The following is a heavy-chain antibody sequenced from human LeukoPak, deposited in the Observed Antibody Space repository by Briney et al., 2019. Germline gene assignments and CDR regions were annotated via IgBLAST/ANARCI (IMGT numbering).Heavy chain of an antibody. Sequence: GGSLRLSCAASGFTFSSYSMNWVRQAPGKGLEWVSSISSSSSYIHYADSVKGRFTISRDNAKNSLFLQMNSLRAEDTAVYYCAGINDYGDPTGAFDIWGQGTMVTVSS. V-gene: IGHV3-21*01. CDR3: AGINDYGDPTGAFDI. CDR1: GFTFSSYS. CDR2: ISSSSSYI. D-gene: IGHD4-17*01. J-gene: IGHJ3*02.